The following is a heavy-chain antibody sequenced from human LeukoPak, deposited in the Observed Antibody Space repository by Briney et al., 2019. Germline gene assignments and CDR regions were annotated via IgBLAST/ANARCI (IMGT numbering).Heavy chain of an antibody. CDR3: ASSFYYYYYYGMDV. CDR1: GFTVSSNY. J-gene: IGHJ6*02. Sequence: HPGGSLRLSCAASGFTVSSNYMSWVRQAPGKGLEWVSVIYSGGSTYYADSVKGRFTISRDNSKNTLYLQMNSLRAEDTAVYYCASSFYYYYYYGMDVWGQGTTVTVSS. CDR2: IYSGGST. V-gene: IGHV3-53*01.